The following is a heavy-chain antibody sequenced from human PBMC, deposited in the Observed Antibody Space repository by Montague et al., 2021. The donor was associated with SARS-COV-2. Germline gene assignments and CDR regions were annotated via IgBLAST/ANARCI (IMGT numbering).Heavy chain of an antibody. CDR1: GYTFMNYD. CDR2: MNPNSGNT. J-gene: IGHJ6*03. Sequence: SVKVSCKASGYTFMNYDIVWVRQVTGQGLEWMGWMNPNSGNTGYAQKFLGRVTVTRDTSISTAYMELSSLRSEDTAVYYCARGTRYYNVLTAFLNYHFYYMDVWGKGTTVIVSS. V-gene: IGHV1-8*01. CDR3: ARGTRYYNVLTAFLNYHFYYMDV. D-gene: IGHD3-9*01.